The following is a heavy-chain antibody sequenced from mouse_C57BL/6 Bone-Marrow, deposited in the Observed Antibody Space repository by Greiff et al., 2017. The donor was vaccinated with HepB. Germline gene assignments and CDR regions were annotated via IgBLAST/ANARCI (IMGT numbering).Heavy chain of an antibody. J-gene: IGHJ3*01. CDR3: ARRGTGRDWFAY. V-gene: IGHV3-6*01. CDR1: GYSITSGYY. D-gene: IGHD4-1*01. CDR2: ISYDGNN. Sequence: VQLKESGPGLVKPSQSLSLTCSVTGYSITSGYYWNWIRQFPGNKLEWMGYISYDGNNNYNPSLKNRISITRDTSKNQFFLKLNSVTTEDTATYYCARRGTGRDWFAYWGQGTLVTVSA.